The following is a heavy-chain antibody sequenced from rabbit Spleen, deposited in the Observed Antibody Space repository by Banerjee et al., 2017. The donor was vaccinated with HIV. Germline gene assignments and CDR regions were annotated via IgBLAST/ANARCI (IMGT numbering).Heavy chain of an antibody. CDR1: GFSFSSSYW. D-gene: IGHD1-1*01. Sequence: QEQLEESGGDLVKPEGSLTLTCTASGFSFSSSYWICWVRQAPGKGLEWIGCIYPDNSGTFHASWAKGRFTISKTSSTTVTLQMTSLTAADTATYFCARQGYDGVIYDRGSHLWGPGTLVTVS. CDR3: ARQGYDGVIYDRGSHL. J-gene: IGHJ4*01. CDR2: IYPDNSGT. V-gene: IGHV1S45*01.